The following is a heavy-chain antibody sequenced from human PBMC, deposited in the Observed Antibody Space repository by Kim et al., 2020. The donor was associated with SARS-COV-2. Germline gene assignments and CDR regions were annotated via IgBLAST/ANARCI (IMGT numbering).Heavy chain of an antibody. CDR3: ARQNELTAMVTFGWFDP. V-gene: IGHV5-51*01. J-gene: IGHJ5*02. Sequence: GESLKISCKGSGYSFTSYWIGWVRQMPGKGLEWMGIIYPGDSDTRYSPSFQGQVTISADKSISTAYLQWSSLKASDTAMYYCARQNELTAMVTFGWFDPWGQGTLVTVSS. CDR2: IYPGDSDT. D-gene: IGHD5-18*01. CDR1: GYSFTSYW.